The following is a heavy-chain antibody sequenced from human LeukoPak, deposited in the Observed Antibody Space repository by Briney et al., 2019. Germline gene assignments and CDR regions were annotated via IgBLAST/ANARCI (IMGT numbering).Heavy chain of an antibody. V-gene: IGHV4-34*01. J-gene: IGHJ6*02. CDR3: ARRVQGLVPLYYYYGMDV. D-gene: IGHD6-19*01. CDR1: GGSFSGYY. CDR2: INHSGST. Sequence: SETLSLTCAVYGGSFSGYYWSWIRQPPGKGLEWIGEINHSGSTNYNPSLKSRVAISVDTSKNQFSLKLSSVTAADTAVYYCARRVQGLVPLYYYYGMDVWGQGTTVTVSS.